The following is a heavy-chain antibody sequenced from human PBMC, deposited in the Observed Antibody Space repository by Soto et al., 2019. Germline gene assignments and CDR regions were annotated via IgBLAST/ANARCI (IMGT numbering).Heavy chain of an antibody. Sequence: EVQLVESGGGLVKPGGSLRLSCAAAGFTFNNYDMNWVRQAPGKGLEWVSYITTSSAYRNYADSLRGRITISRDNAKSWLILQMNSLRAADTAVYYCVRSGSARLLRHSWFDTWGQGTLVTVSS. CDR2: ITTSSAYR. D-gene: IGHD2-21*01. J-gene: IGHJ5*02. CDR1: GFTFNNYD. V-gene: IGHV3-21*01. CDR3: VRSGSARLLRHSWFDT.